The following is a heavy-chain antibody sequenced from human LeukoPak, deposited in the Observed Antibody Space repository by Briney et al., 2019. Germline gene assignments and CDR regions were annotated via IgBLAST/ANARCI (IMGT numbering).Heavy chain of an antibody. CDR1: GFTFSNYA. CDR3: ARVSGQDGYIS. CDR2: ISGSGDST. J-gene: IGHJ5*02. Sequence: GGSLRLSCAASGFTFSNYAMRWVRQAPGKGLEWVSGISGSGDSTYYADSVKGRFTISRDNSKNTLYLQMNSLRAEDTAVYYCARVSGQDGYISWGQGTLVTVSS. D-gene: IGHD5-24*01. V-gene: IGHV3-23*01.